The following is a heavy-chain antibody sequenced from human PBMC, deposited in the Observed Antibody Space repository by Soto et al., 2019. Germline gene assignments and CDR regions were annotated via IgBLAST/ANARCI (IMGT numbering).Heavy chain of an antibody. Sequence: SGPTLVNPTQTLTLTCTFSGFSLSTSGMCVSWIRQPPGKALEWLALIDWDDDKYYSTSLKTRLTISKDTSKNQVVLTMTNMDPVDTATYYCARNFYGSGSSRLDYWGQGTLVTVSS. J-gene: IGHJ4*02. CDR2: IDWDDDK. CDR1: GFSLSTSGMC. CDR3: ARNFYGSGSSRLDY. V-gene: IGHV2-70*01. D-gene: IGHD3-10*01.